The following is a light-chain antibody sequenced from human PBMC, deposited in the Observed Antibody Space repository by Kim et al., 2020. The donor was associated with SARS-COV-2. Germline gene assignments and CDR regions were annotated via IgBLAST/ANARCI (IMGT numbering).Light chain of an antibody. CDR3: QHYNNWLT. V-gene: IGKV3-15*01. Sequence: LSVSPGERATLSCRASQSVSSNLAWYQQKPGQAPRLLIYGASTRATGIPARFSGSGSGTEFTLTISSLQSEDFAVYYCQHYNNWLTFGGGTKLEI. CDR1: QSVSSN. J-gene: IGKJ4*01. CDR2: GAS.